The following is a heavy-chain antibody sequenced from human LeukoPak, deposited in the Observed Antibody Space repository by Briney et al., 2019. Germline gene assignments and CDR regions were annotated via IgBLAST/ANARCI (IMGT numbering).Heavy chain of an antibody. CDR1: GFTFSNYW. V-gene: IGHV3-7*01. CDR2: IKQDGSDK. CDR3: ARDGPRVDYDFWSGHDY. D-gene: IGHD3-3*01. Sequence: GGSLRLSCAASGFTFSNYWMSWVRQAPGKGLEWVANIKQDGSDKDFGDSVKGRFTISRDNAKNSLYLQMNSLRVEDTAVYYCARDGPRVDYDFWSGHDYWGQGTLVTVSS. J-gene: IGHJ4*02.